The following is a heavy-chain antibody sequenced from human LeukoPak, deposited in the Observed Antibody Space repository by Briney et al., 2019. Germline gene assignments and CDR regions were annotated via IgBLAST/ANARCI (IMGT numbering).Heavy chain of an antibody. D-gene: IGHD3-16*02. CDR1: GFTFSSYA. Sequence: GGSLRLSCAASGFTFSSYAMGWVRQAPGKGLEWVSAISGSGGSTYYADSVKGRFTISRDNSKNTLYLQMNSLRAEDTAVYYCAKDSAYDYIWGSYRPGGYFDYWGQGTLVTVSS. V-gene: IGHV3-23*01. CDR3: AKDSAYDYIWGSYRPGGYFDY. CDR2: ISGSGGST. J-gene: IGHJ4*02.